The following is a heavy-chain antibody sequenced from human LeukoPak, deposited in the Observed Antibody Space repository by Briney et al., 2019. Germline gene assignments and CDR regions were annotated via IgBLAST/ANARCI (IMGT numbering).Heavy chain of an antibody. CDR2: IIPIFGTA. V-gene: IGHV1-69*13. Sequence: SVKVSCKASGGTFSSYAISWVRQAPGQGLEWMGGIIPIFGTANYAQKFQGRITITADESTSTAYMELSSLRSEDTAVYYCASDEIVVVPAAIVYYYYGMDVWGQGTTVTVSS. CDR3: ASDEIVVVPAAIVYYYYGMDV. D-gene: IGHD2-2*01. CDR1: GGTFSSYA. J-gene: IGHJ6*02.